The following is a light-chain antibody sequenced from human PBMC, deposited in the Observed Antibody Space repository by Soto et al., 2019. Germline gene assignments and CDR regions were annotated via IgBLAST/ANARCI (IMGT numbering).Light chain of an antibody. CDR2: EVT. Sequence: QSVLTQPASVSGSPGQSITISCSGTSSDVGAHDFVSWYQHHPDKAPKVIFFEVTKRPSGVSDRFSGSKTGNTASLTISGLQAEDEADYYCNSYTLSKTVIFGGGTQLTVL. CDR1: SSDVGAHDF. J-gene: IGLJ2*01. V-gene: IGLV2-14*01. CDR3: NSYTLSKTVI.